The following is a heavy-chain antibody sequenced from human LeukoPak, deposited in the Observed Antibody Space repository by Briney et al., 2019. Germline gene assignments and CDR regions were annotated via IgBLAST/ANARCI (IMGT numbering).Heavy chain of an antibody. Sequence: SETLSLTCTVSGGSISSGSYYWSWIRQPAGKGLEWIGRIYTSGSTNYNPSLKSRVTISVDTSKNQFSLKLSSVTAADTAVYYCAREGLISQLENWGQGTLVTVSS. D-gene: IGHD6-6*01. CDR2: IYTSGST. CDR3: AREGLISQLEN. CDR1: GGSISSGSYY. V-gene: IGHV4-61*02. J-gene: IGHJ4*02.